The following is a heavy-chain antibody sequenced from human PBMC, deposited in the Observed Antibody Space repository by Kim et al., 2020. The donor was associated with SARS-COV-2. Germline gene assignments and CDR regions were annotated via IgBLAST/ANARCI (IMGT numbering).Heavy chain of an antibody. D-gene: IGHD3-3*01. J-gene: IGHJ2*01. Sequence: GESLKISCKGSGYSFTSYWISWVRQMPGKGLEGIGRIYPSDSYNNYSPPFQGHVTISADKSISTAYLQCSSLKASDPAMYYCARLLYYEFCSANWYFDLWGRGPRLTVSS. CDR2: IYPSDSYN. CDR3: ARLLYYEFCSANWYFDL. CDR1: GYSFTSYW. V-gene: IGHV5-10-1*01.